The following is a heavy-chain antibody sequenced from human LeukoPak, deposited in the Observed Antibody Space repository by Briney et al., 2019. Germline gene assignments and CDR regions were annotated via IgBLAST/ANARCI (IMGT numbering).Heavy chain of an antibody. Sequence: PSETLSLTCTVSGGSISGSSYYWGWIRQPPGKGLEWIGSIYYSGSTYYNPSLKSRVTISVDTSKNQFSLKLSSVTAADTAVYYCARDNYGDYVHWGQGTLVTVSS. CDR1: GGSISGSSYY. CDR2: IYYSGST. D-gene: IGHD4-17*01. CDR3: ARDNYGDYVH. J-gene: IGHJ4*02. V-gene: IGHV4-39*07.